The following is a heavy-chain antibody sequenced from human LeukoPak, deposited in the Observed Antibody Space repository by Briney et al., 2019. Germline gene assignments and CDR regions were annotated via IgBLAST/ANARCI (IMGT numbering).Heavy chain of an antibody. CDR1: GYTFTSYY. CDR2: INPSGGST. Sequence: ASVKVSCKASGYTFTSYYMHWVRQAPGLGPEWMGIINPSGGSTNYAQKFQGRVTMTRDTSTSTVYMELSSLRSEDTAVYYCARDACSSSICSAGGNWFDPWGQGTLVTVSS. CDR3: ARDACSSSICSAGGNWFDP. J-gene: IGHJ5*02. V-gene: IGHV1-46*01. D-gene: IGHD2-15*01.